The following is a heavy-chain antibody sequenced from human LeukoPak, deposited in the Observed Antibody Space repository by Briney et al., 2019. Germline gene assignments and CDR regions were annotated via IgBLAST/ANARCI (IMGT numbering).Heavy chain of an antibody. D-gene: IGHD6-13*01. J-gene: IGHJ4*02. V-gene: IGHV3-43*01. Sequence: GGSLRLSCATSGFIFDDYTMHWVRQAPGKGLEWVSLISWDGSTTYYADSVKGRFTISRDNTNNSLYLHLTSLRNDDTALYYCAKDERRIAATGSWGFDHWGQGTLVTVSS. CDR2: ISWDGSTT. CDR1: GFIFDDYT. CDR3: AKDERRIAATGSWGFDH.